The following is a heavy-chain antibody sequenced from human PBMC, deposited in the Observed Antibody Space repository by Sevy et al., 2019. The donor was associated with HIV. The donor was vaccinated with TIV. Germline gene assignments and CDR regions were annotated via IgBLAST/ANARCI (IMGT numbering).Heavy chain of an antibody. J-gene: IGHJ5*02. Sequence: SQTLSLTFAISGARVNDNSVAWNWIRQSPLGGLEWLGRTYYRSKGYNDYAVFLRGRMGINVDTSKNQFSLQLNSVTPEDAAVYYCTRDRDWGFDPWGQGLLVTVSS. CDR1: GARVNDNSVA. V-gene: IGHV6-1*01. CDR2: TYYRSKGYN. D-gene: IGHD3-9*01. CDR3: TRDRDWGFDP.